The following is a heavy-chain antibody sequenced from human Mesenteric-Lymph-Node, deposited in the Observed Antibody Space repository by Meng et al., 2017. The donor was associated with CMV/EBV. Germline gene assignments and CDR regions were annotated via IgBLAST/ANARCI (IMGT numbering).Heavy chain of an antibody. V-gene: IGHV3-23*01. CDR3: AKDQGAIFGVVPYDY. CDR1: GFTFDNYA. CDR2: ITGGGGNT. J-gene: IGHJ4*02. Sequence: ETLSLTCAASGFTFDNYAMSWVRQAPGKGLEFVSGITGGGGNTYYGESVRGRFTISRDNSKNTLFLQMNSLRAEDTAFYYCAKDQGAIFGVVPYDYWGQGSLVTVSS. D-gene: IGHD3-3*01.